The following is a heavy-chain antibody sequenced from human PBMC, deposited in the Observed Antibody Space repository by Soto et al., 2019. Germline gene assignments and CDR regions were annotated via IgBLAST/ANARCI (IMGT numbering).Heavy chain of an antibody. CDR3: ARMGTNGVCYPGIYYFDY. CDR1: GGSFSGYY. CDR2: INHSGST. D-gene: IGHD2-8*01. Sequence: PSETLSLTCAVYGGSFSGYYWSWIRQPPGKGLGWIGEINHSGSTNYNPSLKSRVTISVDTSKNQFSLKLSSVTAADTAVYYCARMGTNGVCYPGIYYFDYWGQGTLVTVSS. J-gene: IGHJ4*02. V-gene: IGHV4-34*01.